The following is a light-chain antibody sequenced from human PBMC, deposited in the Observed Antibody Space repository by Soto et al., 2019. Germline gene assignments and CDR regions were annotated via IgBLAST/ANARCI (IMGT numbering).Light chain of an antibody. CDR2: GES. CDR1: QSISIN. J-gene: IGKJ3*01. V-gene: IGKV3-15*01. CDR3: HQYNDWPFT. Sequence: EIVMTQSPATLSVSPGERVTLSCRASQSISINLAWYQQKPGQAPRLLVYGESTRATGIPARFSGSGSGTEFTLTISSLQSEDFALYYCHQYNDWPFTFGPGTKVDIK.